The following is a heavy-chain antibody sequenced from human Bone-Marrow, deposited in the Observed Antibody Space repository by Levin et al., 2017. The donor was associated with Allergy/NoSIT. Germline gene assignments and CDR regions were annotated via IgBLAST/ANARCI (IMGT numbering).Heavy chain of an antibody. CDR2: IWYDGSNK. D-gene: IGHD1-26*01. Sequence: GGSLRLSCAASGFTFSSYGMHWVRQAPGKGLEWVAVIWYDGSNKYYADSVKGRFTISRDNSKNTLYLQMNSLRAEDTAVYYCASTYSGSYFDGVREGFDYWGQGTLVTVSS. J-gene: IGHJ4*02. V-gene: IGHV3-33*01. CDR3: ASTYSGSYFDGVREGFDY. CDR1: GFTFSSYG.